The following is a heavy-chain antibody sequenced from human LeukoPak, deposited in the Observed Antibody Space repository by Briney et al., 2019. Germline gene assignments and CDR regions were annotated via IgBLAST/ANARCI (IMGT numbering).Heavy chain of an antibody. D-gene: IGHD3-22*01. CDR3: ARDPDPIPYYDSSRSAAFDI. CDR2: IWYDGSNK. Sequence: GGSLRLSCAASGFTFSSYCMHWVRQAPGKGLEWVAVIWYDGSNKYYADSVKGRFTISRDNSKNTLYLQMNSLRAEDTAVYYCARDPDPIPYYDSSRSAAFDIWGQGTMVTVSS. V-gene: IGHV3-33*01. CDR1: GFTFSSYC. J-gene: IGHJ3*02.